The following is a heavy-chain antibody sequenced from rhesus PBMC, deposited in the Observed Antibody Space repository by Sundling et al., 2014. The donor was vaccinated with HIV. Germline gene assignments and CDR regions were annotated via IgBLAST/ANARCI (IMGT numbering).Heavy chain of an antibody. V-gene: IGHV4-165*01. J-gene: IGHJ4*01. D-gene: IGHD3-34*01. CDR2: ISDTSGNT. CDR3: ARALYWGDYYDAVDY. CDR1: RGSFSGYY. Sequence: QVQLQESGPGLVKSSETLSLTCAVSRGSFSGYYWGWIRQPPGKGLEWIGYISDTSGNTDYNPSLRSRVTLSVDTSKNQFSLKLSSVTAADTAVYYCARALYWGDYYDAVDYWGQGVLVTVSS.